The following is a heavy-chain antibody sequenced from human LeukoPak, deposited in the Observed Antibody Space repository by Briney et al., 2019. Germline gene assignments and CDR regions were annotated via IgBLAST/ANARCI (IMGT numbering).Heavy chain of an antibody. CDR3: ARGAGRYYYYMDV. CDR1: GYIFTDYY. V-gene: IGHV1-2*02. J-gene: IGHJ6*03. CDR2: INPNSGGT. D-gene: IGHD6-19*01. Sequence: ASVKVSCKASGYIFTDYYMYWVRQAPGQGPEWMGWINPNSGGTNYAQKFQGRVTMTGDTSTSTAYMELSRLRSDDTAVYYCARGAGRYYYYMDVWGKGTTVTVSS.